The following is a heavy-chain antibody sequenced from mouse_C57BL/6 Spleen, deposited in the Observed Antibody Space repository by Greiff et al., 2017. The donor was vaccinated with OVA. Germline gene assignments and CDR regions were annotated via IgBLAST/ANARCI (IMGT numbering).Heavy chain of an antibody. CDR1: GFTFSSYG. D-gene: IGHD2-4*01. CDR2: ISSGGSYT. CDR3: ASLYYDYDWYFDV. Sequence: EVQLVESGGDLVKPGGSLKLSCAASGFTFSSYGMSWVRQTPDKRLEWVATISSGGSYTYYPDSVKGRFTISRDNAKNTLYLQMSSLKSEDTAMYYCASLYYDYDWYFDVWGTGTTVTVSS. J-gene: IGHJ1*03. V-gene: IGHV5-6*01.